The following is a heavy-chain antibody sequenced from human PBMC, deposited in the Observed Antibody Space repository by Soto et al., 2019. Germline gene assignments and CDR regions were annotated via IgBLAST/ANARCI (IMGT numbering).Heavy chain of an antibody. J-gene: IGHJ6*03. D-gene: IGHD6-13*01. CDR3: ARGGNSSSWYYYYYYMDV. CDR2: INHSGST. V-gene: IGHV4-34*01. CDR1: GGSFSGYY. Sequence: ETLSLTCAVYGGSFSGYYWSWIRQPPGKGLEWIGEINHSGSTNYNPSLKSRVTISVDTSKNQFSLKLSSVTAADTAVYYCARGGNSSSWYYYYYYMDVWGKGTTVTVSS.